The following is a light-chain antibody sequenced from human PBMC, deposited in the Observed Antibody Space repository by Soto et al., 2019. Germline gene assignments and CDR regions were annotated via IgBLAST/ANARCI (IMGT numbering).Light chain of an antibody. CDR2: GAS. V-gene: IGKV3D-15*01. J-gene: IGKJ4*01. Sequence: EIVLTQFPATLSVSPGETVTLSCRASQSVSSYLAWYQQKPGQAPRLLIYGASKKAGGVPDRFGGSGSVTEFTLTISSLQSEDSAVYYCQQYDNWPPRLTFGGGTKVEIK. CDR1: QSVSSY. CDR3: QQYDNWPPRLT.